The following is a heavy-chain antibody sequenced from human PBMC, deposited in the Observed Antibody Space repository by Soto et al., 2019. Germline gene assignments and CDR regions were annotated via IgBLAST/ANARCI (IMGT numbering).Heavy chain of an antibody. CDR3: AREPLAHSYFDF. Sequence: SETLSLTCTVCGDSVSNHYWSWIRQPAGKGLEWLGRLYNAERTNYNPSLKSRVTMSMDTSKNQFSLKLTSVTAADSAVYFCAREPLAHSYFDFWGQGTLVTVSS. J-gene: IGHJ4*02. CDR1: GDSVSNHY. V-gene: IGHV4-4*07. CDR2: LYNAERT.